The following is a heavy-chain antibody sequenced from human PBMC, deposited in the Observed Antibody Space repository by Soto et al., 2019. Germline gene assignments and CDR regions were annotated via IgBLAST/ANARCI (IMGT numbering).Heavy chain of an antibody. Sequence: GSLRLSCAASGFTFSSYSMNWVRQAPGKGLEWVSSISSSSSYIYYADSVKGRFTISRDNAKNSLYLQMNSLRAEDTAVYYCARGVVVVAAGYYFDYWGQGTLVTVSS. V-gene: IGHV3-21*01. CDR2: ISSSSSYI. D-gene: IGHD2-15*01. J-gene: IGHJ4*02. CDR1: GFTFSSYS. CDR3: ARGVVVVAAGYYFDY.